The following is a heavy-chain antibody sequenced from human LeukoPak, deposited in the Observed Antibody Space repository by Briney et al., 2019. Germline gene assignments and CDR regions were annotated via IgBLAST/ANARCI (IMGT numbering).Heavy chain of an antibody. CDR3: ARGSWFDP. J-gene: IGHJ5*02. CDR1: GFTFSSYG. CDR2: INHSGST. Sequence: MAGGSLRLSCAASGFTFSSYGMHWVRQAPGKGLEWIGEINHSGSTNYNPSLKSRVTISVDTSKNQFSLKLSSVTAADTAVYYCARGSWFDPWGQGTLVTVSS. V-gene: IGHV4-34*01.